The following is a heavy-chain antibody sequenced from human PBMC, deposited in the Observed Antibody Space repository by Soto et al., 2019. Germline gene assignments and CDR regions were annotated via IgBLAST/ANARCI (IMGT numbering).Heavy chain of an antibody. D-gene: IGHD3-22*01. V-gene: IGHV1-69*06. CDR3: ARCGSGYYYSGCWFDP. Sequence: SVKVSCKASGGTFSSYAISWVRQAPGQGLEWMGGIIPIFGTANYAQKFQGRVTITADKSTSTAYMELSSLRSGDTAVYYCARCGSGYYYSGCWFDPWGQGTLVTVSS. CDR2: IIPIFGTA. CDR1: GGTFSSYA. J-gene: IGHJ5*02.